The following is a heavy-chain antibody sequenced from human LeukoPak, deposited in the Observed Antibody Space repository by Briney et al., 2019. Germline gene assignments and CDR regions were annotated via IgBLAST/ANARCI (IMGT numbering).Heavy chain of an antibody. CDR1: GFTFTSSA. CDR2: IVVGSGNT. J-gene: IGHJ4*02. CDR3: AADLPHYDFWSGPSRGMFDY. V-gene: IGHV1-58*01. Sequence: VASVKVSCKASGFTFTSSAVQWVRQARGQRLEWIGWIVVGSGNTNYAQKFQERVTITRDMSTSTAYMELSSLRSEDTAVYYCAADLPHYDFWSGPSRGMFDYWGQGTLVTVSS. D-gene: IGHD3-3*01.